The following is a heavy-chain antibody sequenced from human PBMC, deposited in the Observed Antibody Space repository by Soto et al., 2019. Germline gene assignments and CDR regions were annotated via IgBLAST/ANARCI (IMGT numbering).Heavy chain of an antibody. V-gene: IGHV1-3*01. Sequence: QVQLLQSGAEVKRPGASLKVSCKPSGFRFNNYAIHWVRQAPGQRLEWMGWIHGGNAATKYSQKFQGRVTLSRDISTQTVYMDLSRLSSADPSLYYCASSVTEYSYDRLDVWGPGTTVTVSS. CDR3: ASSVTEYSYDRLDV. CDR2: IHGGNAAT. CDR1: GFRFNNYA. D-gene: IGHD5-18*01. J-gene: IGHJ6*02.